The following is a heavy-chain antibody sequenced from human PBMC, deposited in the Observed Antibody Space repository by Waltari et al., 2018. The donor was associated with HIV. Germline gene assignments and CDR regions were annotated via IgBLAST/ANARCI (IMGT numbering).Heavy chain of an antibody. J-gene: IGHJ4*02. CDR2: IYYSGKT. Sequence: QVQLQESGPGLVKPSETLSLTCSVSGDPMTGYHWLWIRQPPGKGLESIGYIYYSGKTNYNPSLRSRVDISVDTSMSQFYLKLNSVTAADTAVYFCARLRGDRTAVIDYWGQGTLVTVSS. CDR1: GDPMTGYH. CDR3: ARLRGDRTAVIDY. D-gene: IGHD2-21*02. V-gene: IGHV4-59*08.